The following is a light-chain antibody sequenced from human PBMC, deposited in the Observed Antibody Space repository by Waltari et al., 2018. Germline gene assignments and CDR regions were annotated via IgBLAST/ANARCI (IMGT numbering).Light chain of an antibody. Sequence: QSALTQPAPVSGSPGQSITISCTGTSSDVGSHNLVYWYQHHPGKAPKLMIYEDTKRPSGVSNRFSGSKSGNTASLTISGLQAEDEADYYCCSYAGGTASILLGGGTKLTVL. CDR1: SSDVGSHNL. CDR3: CSYAGGTASIL. CDR2: EDT. J-gene: IGLJ2*01. V-gene: IGLV2-23*01.